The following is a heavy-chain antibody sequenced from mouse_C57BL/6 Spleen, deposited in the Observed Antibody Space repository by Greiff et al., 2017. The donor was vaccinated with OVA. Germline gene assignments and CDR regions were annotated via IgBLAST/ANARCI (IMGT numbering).Heavy chain of an antibody. CDR1: GYTFTSYW. CDR3: ARSGDYYGSTYYFDD. Sequence: QVQLKQPGAELVKPGASVKLSCKASGYTFTSYWMHWVKQRPGQGLEWIGMIHPNSGSTNYNEKFKGKATLTVDKSSSTAYMQLSSLTSEDSAVYYCARSGDYYGSTYYFDDWGKGTTLTVSS. J-gene: IGHJ2*01. V-gene: IGHV1-64*01. CDR2: IHPNSGST. D-gene: IGHD1-1*01.